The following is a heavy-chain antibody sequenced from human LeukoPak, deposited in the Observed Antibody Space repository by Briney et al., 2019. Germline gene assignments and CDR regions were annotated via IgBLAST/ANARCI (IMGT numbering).Heavy chain of an antibody. CDR2: IYYSGST. V-gene: IGHV4-59*01. J-gene: IGHJ4*02. CDR3: ARGRGFSYGATTGFDY. D-gene: IGHD5-18*01. CDR1: GGSISSYY. Sequence: PSETLSLTCTVSGGSISSYYWSWIRQPPGKGLEWIGYIYYSGSTNYNPSLKSRVTISVDTSKNQFSLNLSSVTAADTAVYYCARGRGFSYGATTGFDYWGQGTLVTVSS.